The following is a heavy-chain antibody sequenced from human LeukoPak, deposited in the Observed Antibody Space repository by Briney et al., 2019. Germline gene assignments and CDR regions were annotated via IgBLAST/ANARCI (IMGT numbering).Heavy chain of an antibody. D-gene: IGHD3-16*02. CDR2: LDPEHGGR. CDR3: ATATIVWGSYRSWLDT. J-gene: IGHJ5*02. CDR1: GKSLTTVS. V-gene: IGHV1-24*01. Sequence: ASVTVSCTVSGKSLTTVSIHWVRQSPGKGLEWMGGLDPEHGGRLYAQTFQGRVTMTEDASTDTAYMELNRLRSEHAAVYYCATATIVWGSYRSWLDTWGQGTRVTVSS.